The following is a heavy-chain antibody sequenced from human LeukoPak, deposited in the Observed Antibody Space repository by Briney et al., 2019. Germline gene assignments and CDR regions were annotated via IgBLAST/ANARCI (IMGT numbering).Heavy chain of an antibody. J-gene: IGHJ4*02. CDR2: IYYSGGT. CDR1: GGSISSCDYY. D-gene: IGHD6-19*01. Sequence: SQTLSLTCTVSGGSISSCDYYWSWIRQPPGKGLEWIGYIYYSGGTYYNPSLKSRVTISVDTSKNQFSLKLSSVTAADTAVYYCARASWYSSGWYHGNFDYWGQGTLVTVSS. CDR3: ARASWYSSGWYHGNFDY. V-gene: IGHV4-30-4*08.